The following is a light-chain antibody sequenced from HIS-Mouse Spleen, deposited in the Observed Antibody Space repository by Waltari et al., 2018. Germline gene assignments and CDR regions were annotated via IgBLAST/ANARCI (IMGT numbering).Light chain of an antibody. Sequence: QSALTQPRSVSGSPGQSVTISCTGTSSDVGGYTYVSWYQQHPGKAPKPMIYDVSKRPAGVPDRCAGCKSGNTASLTISGLQAEDEADYYCCSYAGSYTFEVFGGGTKLTVL. J-gene: IGLJ3*02. CDR2: DVS. CDR3: CSYAGSYTFEV. CDR1: SSDVGGYTY. V-gene: IGLV2-11*01.